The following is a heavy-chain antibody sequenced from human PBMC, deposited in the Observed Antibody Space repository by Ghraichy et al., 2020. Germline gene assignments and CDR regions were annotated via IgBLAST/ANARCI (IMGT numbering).Heavy chain of an antibody. V-gene: IGHV3-23*01. Sequence: GGSLRLSCAASGFTFSSYAMSWVRQAPGKGLEWVSGISGSGGSTFYADSVKGRFTISRDNSKNTLFLQMNSLRDEDTAVYYCAKGRGNSNSCNDYWGQGTLVTVSS. D-gene: IGHD2-2*01. CDR1: GFTFSSYA. CDR2: ISGSGGST. CDR3: AKGRGNSNSCNDY. J-gene: IGHJ4*02.